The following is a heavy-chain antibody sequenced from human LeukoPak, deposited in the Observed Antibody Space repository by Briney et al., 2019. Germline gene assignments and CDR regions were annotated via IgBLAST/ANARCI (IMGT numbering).Heavy chain of an antibody. V-gene: IGHV4-34*01. D-gene: IGHD3-22*01. CDR3: AGGPDDSSGYYPGGFDY. CDR1: GGSFSGYY. J-gene: IGHJ4*02. CDR2: INHSGST. Sequence: PSETLSLTCAVNGGSFSGYYWSWIRQPPGKGLEWIGEINHSGSTNYNPSLKSRVTISVDTSKNQFSLKLSSVTAADTAVYYCAGGPDDSSGYYPGGFDYWGQGTLVTVSS.